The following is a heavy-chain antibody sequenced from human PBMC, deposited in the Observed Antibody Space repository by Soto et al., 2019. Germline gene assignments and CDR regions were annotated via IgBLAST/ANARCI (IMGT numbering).Heavy chain of an antibody. CDR2: IYHSGST. CDR1: GGSISSSNW. J-gene: IGHJ5*02. D-gene: IGHD3-10*01. CDR3: AARGSGSYSLYNWFDP. Sequence: SETLSLTCAVSGGSISSSNWWSWVRQPPGKGLEWIGEIYHSGSTNYNPSLKSRVTISVDKSKNQFSLKLSSVTAADTAVYYCAARGSGSYSLYNWFDPSGQGTLVTVSS. V-gene: IGHV4-4*02.